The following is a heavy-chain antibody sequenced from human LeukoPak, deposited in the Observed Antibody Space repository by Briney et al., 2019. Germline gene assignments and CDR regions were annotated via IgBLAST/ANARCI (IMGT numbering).Heavy chain of an antibody. CDR2: IWYDGSNK. CDR1: GFTFSSYG. V-gene: IGHV3-33*06. Sequence: GGSLRLSCAASGFTFSSYGMHWVRQAPGKGLEWVAVIWYDGSNKYYADSVKGRFTISRDNSKNTLYLQMNSLRAEDTAVYYCAKDRAYYYDSSGYPDLSDYWGQGTLVTVSS. D-gene: IGHD3-22*01. J-gene: IGHJ4*02. CDR3: AKDRAYYYDSSGYPDLSDY.